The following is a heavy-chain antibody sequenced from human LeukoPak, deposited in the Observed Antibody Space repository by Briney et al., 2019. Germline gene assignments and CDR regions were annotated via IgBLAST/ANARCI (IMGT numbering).Heavy chain of an antibody. V-gene: IGHV3-30*03. CDR3: ARDRINMMVLGHDSGLDF. Sequence: PGRSLRLPCVGSGFSVSEYGIHWVRQAPGKGLEWVAVVSYDGGHKYYADSVKGRFTISRDTSSDTVSLQMNSLRVEDTAVYYCARDRINMMVLGHDSGLDFWGQGTLVTVSS. CDR2: VSYDGGHK. D-gene: IGHD3-22*01. CDR1: GFSVSEYG. J-gene: IGHJ4*02.